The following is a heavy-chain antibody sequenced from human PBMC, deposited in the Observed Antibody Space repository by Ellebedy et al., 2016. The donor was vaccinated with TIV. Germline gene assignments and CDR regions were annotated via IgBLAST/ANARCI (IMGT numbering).Heavy chain of an antibody. CDR1: GFTFSSYW. D-gene: IGHD6-13*01. CDR3: VRGGLPAAGDY. J-gene: IGHJ4*02. V-gene: IGHV3-74*01. Sequence: GGSLRLSCAASGFTFSSYWMQWVRQAPGKGLVWVSRINTDGSSISYADSVKGRFTISRDNAKNTQYLQMNGLRADDTAIYYCVRGGLPAAGDYWGQGTLVTVSS. CDR2: INTDGSSI.